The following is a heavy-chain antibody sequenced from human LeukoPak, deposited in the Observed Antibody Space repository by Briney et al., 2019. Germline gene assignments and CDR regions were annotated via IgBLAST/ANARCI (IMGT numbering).Heavy chain of an antibody. CDR3: TTGAWIQLWLADY. CDR1: GFTFSNAW. Sequence: GGSLRLSCAASGFTFSNAWMSWVRQAPGKGLEWVGRIKSKTDDGTADYAAPVKGRFTISRDDSKTTLYLQMNSLKAEDTAVYYCTTGAWIQLWLADYWGRGTLVTVSS. D-gene: IGHD5-18*01. J-gene: IGHJ4*02. V-gene: IGHV3-15*01. CDR2: IKSKTDDGTA.